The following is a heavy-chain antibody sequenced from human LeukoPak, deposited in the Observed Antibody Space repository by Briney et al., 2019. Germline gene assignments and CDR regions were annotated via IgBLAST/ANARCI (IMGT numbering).Heavy chain of an antibody. CDR3: ARVRLGRGLDY. CDR1: GDSISSSY. Sequence: SETLSLTCTVSGDSISSSYWGWVRQPAGKGLEWIGRIHTSGSTYYSPSLKSRVTMSVDTSTNQLSLKLSSVTAADTAMYYCARVRLGRGLDYWGQGTLVTVSS. J-gene: IGHJ4*02. D-gene: IGHD6-19*01. V-gene: IGHV4-4*07. CDR2: IHTSGST.